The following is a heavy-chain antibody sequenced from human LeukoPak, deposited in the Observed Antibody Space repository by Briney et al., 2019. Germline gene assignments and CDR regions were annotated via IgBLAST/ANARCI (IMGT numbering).Heavy chain of an antibody. V-gene: IGHV3-64*04. CDR1: GFTFSSYA. Sequence: GGSLRLSCSASGFTFSSYAMHWVRQAPGKGLEYVSAISSNGGSTYYADSVKGRFTISRDNSKNTLYLQMNSLRAEDTAVYYCARDHRYGYLDYWGQGTLVTFSS. CDR3: ARDHRYGYLDY. D-gene: IGHD5-18*01. CDR2: ISSNGGST. J-gene: IGHJ4*02.